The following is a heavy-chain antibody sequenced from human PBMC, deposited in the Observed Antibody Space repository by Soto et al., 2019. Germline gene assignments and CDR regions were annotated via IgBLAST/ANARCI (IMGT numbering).Heavy chain of an antibody. V-gene: IGHV1-69*13. Sequence: SVKVSCKASGGTFSSYDISWVRQAPGQGLEWMGGIIPIFGTANYAQKFQGRVTITADESTSTAYMELSSLRSEDTAVYYCARDATYYYDSSGYYGLDPWGQGTLVTVSS. CDR1: GGTFSSYD. CDR3: ARDATYYYDSSGYYGLDP. CDR2: IIPIFGTA. D-gene: IGHD3-22*01. J-gene: IGHJ5*02.